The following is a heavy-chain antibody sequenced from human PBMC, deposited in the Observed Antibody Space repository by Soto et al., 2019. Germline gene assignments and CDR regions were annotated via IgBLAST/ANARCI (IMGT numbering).Heavy chain of an antibody. V-gene: IGHV1-69*01. CDR3: STSVYCSTTRCHYYYGLDV. J-gene: IGHJ6*02. D-gene: IGHD2-2*01. CDR1: GGTFSSHS. CDR2: IIPIFGTE. Sequence: QVQLVQSGAEVKKPGSSVKVSCKVSGGTFSSHSINWVRQAPGQGPEWMGGIIPIFGTENYAQKFQGRVTITADESTSTAYMERRSLTSEDTALYYCSTSVYCSTTRCHYYYGLDVWGQGTTVIVSS.